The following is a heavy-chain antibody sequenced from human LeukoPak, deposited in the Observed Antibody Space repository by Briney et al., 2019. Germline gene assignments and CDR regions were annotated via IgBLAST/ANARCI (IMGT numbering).Heavy chain of an antibody. Sequence: GGSLRLSCAASGFTFSSDGMHWVRQAPGKGLEWVAFIRDDGSNKYYADSVQGRFTISRDNSKNTLYLQMNSLSAEDTAVYYCAKDSYGDYPGYWGQGPLVTVSS. CDR1: GFTFSSDG. CDR2: IRDDGSNK. D-gene: IGHD4-17*01. J-gene: IGHJ4*02. V-gene: IGHV3-30*02. CDR3: AKDSYGDYPGY.